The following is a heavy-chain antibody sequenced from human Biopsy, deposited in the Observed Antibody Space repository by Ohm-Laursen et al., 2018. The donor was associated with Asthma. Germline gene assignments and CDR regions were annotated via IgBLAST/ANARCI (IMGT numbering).Heavy chain of an antibody. D-gene: IGHD7-27*01. J-gene: IGHJ5*02. V-gene: IGHV1-2*06. CDR2: INPNSGGT. CDR3: ARGQKSPGDRWFDP. CDR1: GYTSIGYH. Sequence: GASVKVSCKTSGYTSIGYHIHWVRQAPGQGLEWMGRINPNSGGTNYAQKFQGRVTMNSDTSISTAYMELSRLRSDDTALYYCARGQKSPGDRWFDPWGQGTLVTVSS.